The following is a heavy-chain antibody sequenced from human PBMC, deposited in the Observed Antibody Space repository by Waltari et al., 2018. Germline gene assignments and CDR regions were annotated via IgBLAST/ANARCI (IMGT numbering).Heavy chain of an antibody. J-gene: IGHJ4*02. D-gene: IGHD3-3*01. Sequence: QVQLVQSGAEVKKPGSSVKVSCKASGGTFRRYAISWVRQAPGQGLEWMVGIIPIFGTANYAQKFQGRVTITADESTSTAYMELSSLRSEDTAVYYCARESRSYYDSQLDYWGQGTLVTVSS. CDR3: ARESRSYYDSQLDY. CDR2: IIPIFGTA. V-gene: IGHV1-69*12. CDR1: GGTFRRYA.